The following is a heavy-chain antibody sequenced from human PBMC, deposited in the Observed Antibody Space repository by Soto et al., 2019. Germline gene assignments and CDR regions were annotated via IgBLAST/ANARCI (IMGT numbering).Heavy chain of an antibody. CDR3: ARATVVAATPSYLDY. J-gene: IGHJ4*02. CDR2: IYYSGST. CDR1: GGSLSSGDYY. Sequence: PSETLCLTCTVSGGSLSSGDYYWSWIRKPPGKGLDWIGHIYYSGSTYYNPSLKSRVTISVDTSKNQFSLKLSSVTAADTAVYYCARATVVAATPSYLDYWGQGTLVTVSS. D-gene: IGHD2-15*01. V-gene: IGHV4-30-4*01.